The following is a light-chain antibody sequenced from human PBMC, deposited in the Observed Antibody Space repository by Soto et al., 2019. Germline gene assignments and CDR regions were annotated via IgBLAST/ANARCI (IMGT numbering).Light chain of an antibody. CDR2: DAS. Sequence: EVVLTQSTATLSLFPGERATLSCRATQSVSTFLAWYQHKPGQAPRLLIYDASNRATGIPARFSGSGSGTDFTLTISSLEPEDFAFYYCQQRSSWPPITFGQGTGLEIK. CDR3: QQRSSWPPIT. J-gene: IGKJ5*01. V-gene: IGKV3-11*01. CDR1: QSVSTF.